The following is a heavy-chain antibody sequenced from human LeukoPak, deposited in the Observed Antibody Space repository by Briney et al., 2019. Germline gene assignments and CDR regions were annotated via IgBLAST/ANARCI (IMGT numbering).Heavy chain of an antibody. CDR3: ARDWPYSSSWYDY. D-gene: IGHD6-13*01. CDR1: GGSISSSSYY. V-gene: IGHV4-39*07. CDR2: IYYSGST. J-gene: IGHJ4*02. Sequence: SETLSLTCTVSGGSISSSSYYWGWIRQPPGKGLEWIGSIYYSGSTYYNPSLKSRVTISVDTSKNQFSLKLSPVTAADTAVYYCARDWPYSSSWYDYWGQGTLVTVSS.